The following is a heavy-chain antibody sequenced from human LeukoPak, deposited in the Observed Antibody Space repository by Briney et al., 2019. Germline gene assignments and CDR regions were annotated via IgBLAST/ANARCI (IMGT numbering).Heavy chain of an antibody. CDR2: IFPSGGEI. J-gene: IGHJ4*02. Sequence: PGGSLRFSCAASGFTFSTFAMIWVRQPPGKGLMWVSSIFPSGGEIHYADSVRGRFTISRDNSKNTLYLQMNSLRAEDTAVYYCAKGDYGAIDYWGQGTLVTVSS. V-gene: IGHV3-23*01. D-gene: IGHD4-17*01. CDR3: AKGDYGAIDY. CDR1: GFTFSTFA.